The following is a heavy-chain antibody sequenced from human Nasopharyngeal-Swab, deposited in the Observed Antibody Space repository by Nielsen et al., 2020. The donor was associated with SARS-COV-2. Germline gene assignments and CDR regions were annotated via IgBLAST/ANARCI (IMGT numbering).Heavy chain of an antibody. J-gene: IGHJ2*01. V-gene: IGHV1-18*04. CDR1: GYTFTSYG. D-gene: IGHD6-19*01. CDR2: ISAYNGNT. CDR3: ARDTGSGWSDWYFDL. Sequence: ASVKVSCKASGYTFTSYGISWVRQAPGQGLEWMGWISAYNGNTNYAQKLQGRVTMTTDTSTSTAYMELRSLRSDDTAVYYCARDTGSGWSDWYFDLWSRGTLVTVSS.